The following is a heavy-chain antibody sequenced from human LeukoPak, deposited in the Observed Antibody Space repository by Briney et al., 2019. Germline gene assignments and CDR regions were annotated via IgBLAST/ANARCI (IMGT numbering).Heavy chain of an antibody. J-gene: IGHJ4*02. CDR3: ARDVGSSWYGQGGY. Sequence: GGSLRLSCAGTGLTFSSYNMNWVRQAPGKGLEWVSYISSSSSTIYYADSVKGRFTISRDNAKNSLYLQMNSLRAEDTAVYYCARDVGSSWYGQGGYWGQGTLVTVSS. V-gene: IGHV3-48*01. CDR2: ISSSSSTI. D-gene: IGHD6-13*01. CDR1: GLTFSSYN.